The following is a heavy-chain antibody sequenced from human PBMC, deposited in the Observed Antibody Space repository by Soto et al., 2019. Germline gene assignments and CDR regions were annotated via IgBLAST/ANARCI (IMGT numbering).Heavy chain of an antibody. CDR3: ASDRLRGYDSSGFYS. CDR2: INTYNGNR. V-gene: IGHV1-18*01. CDR1: GYSFTYYG. D-gene: IGHD3-22*01. J-gene: IGHJ4*02. Sequence: QVQLVQSGAELRKPGASVKVSGEASGYSFTYYGINWVRQAPGQGLEWRGRINTYNGNRNYAQKIEDRVIMTTDTTTNTVHMELGSLKSDDTAIYYCASDRLRGYDSSGFYSWGQGTQVTVSS.